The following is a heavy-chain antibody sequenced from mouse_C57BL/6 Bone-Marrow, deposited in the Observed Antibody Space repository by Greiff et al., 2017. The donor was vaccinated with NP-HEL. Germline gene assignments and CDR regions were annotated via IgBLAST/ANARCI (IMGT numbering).Heavy chain of an antibody. D-gene: IGHD2-4*01. Sequence: QVQLQQSGAELARPGASVKLSCKASGYNFTSYGISWVKQRTGQGLEWIGEIYPRSGNTYYNEKFKGKATLTADKSSSTAYMELRSLTSEDSAVYFCAIDDYPYFDVWGTGTTVTVSS. CDR3: AIDDYPYFDV. J-gene: IGHJ1*03. CDR2: IYPRSGNT. V-gene: IGHV1-81*01. CDR1: GYNFTSYG.